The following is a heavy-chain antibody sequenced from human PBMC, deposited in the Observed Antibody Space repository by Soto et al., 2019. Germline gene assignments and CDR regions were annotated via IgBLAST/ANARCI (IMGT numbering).Heavy chain of an antibody. CDR2: ISYDGSNK. J-gene: IGHJ4*02. Sequence: GGSLRLSCAASGFTFSSYAMHWVRQAPGKGLEWVAVISYDGSNKYYADSVKGRFTISRDNSKNTLYLQMNSLRAEDTAVYYCARDDFDWLYYFDYWGQGTLVTVSS. V-gene: IGHV3-30-3*01. D-gene: IGHD3-9*01. CDR3: ARDDFDWLYYFDY. CDR1: GFTFSSYA.